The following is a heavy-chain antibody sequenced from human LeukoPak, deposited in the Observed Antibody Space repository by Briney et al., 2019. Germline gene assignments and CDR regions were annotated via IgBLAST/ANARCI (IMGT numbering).Heavy chain of an antibody. CDR1: GFTFSSYS. D-gene: IGHD6-6*01. CDR2: VRSSSSTI. V-gene: IGHV3-48*01. Sequence: QAARSLRLSCAASGFTFSSYSMNWVSQVPRNGLEWVSYVRSSSSTIYYADSVKGRFTISRDNAKNSLYLQMNSLRAEDTAVYYCARGEWSSSPFDYWGQGSLVTVSS. J-gene: IGHJ4*02. CDR3: ARGEWSSSPFDY.